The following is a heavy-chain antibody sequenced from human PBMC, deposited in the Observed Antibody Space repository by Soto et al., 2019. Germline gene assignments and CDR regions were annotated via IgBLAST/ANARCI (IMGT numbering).Heavy chain of an antibody. V-gene: IGHV3-23*01. CDR2: ISGSGGST. CDR3: AKVRFDWLFCFDY. CDR1: GFTFSSYA. Sequence: GGSLRLSCAASGFTFSSYAMSWVRQAPGKGLEWVSAISGSGGSTYYADSVKGRFTISRYNSKNTLYLQMNSLRAEDTAVYYWAKVRFDWLFCFDYWGQGTLVTVSS. D-gene: IGHD3-9*01. J-gene: IGHJ4*02.